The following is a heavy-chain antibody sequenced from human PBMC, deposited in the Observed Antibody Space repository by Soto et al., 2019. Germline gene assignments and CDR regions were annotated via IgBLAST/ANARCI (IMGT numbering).Heavy chain of an antibody. CDR3: ARDLGQLVPRDYYYYGMDV. V-gene: IGHV4-31*03. D-gene: IGHD6-13*01. J-gene: IGHJ6*02. CDR1: GGSISSGGYY. CDR2: IYYSGST. Sequence: QVQLQESGPGLVKPSQTLSLTCTVSGGSISSGGYYWSWIRQHPGKGLEWIGYIYYSGSTYYNPYLTSRVNQSVATSKNQVSLKLVSVTAADTAVYYCARDLGQLVPRDYYYYGMDVWGQGTTVTVSS.